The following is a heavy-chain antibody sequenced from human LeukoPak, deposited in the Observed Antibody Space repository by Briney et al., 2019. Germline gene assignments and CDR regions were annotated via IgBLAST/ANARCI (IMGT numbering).Heavy chain of an antibody. V-gene: IGHV3-21*01. D-gene: IGHD3-10*01. CDR3: AREPLWLGTDNAFDI. CDR1: GFTFSSYS. J-gene: IGHJ3*02. CDR2: ISSSSSYI. Sequence: GGSLRLSCAASGFTFSSYSMNWVRQAPGKGLEWVSSISSSSSYIYYADSVKGRFTISRDNAKNSLYLQMNSLRAEDTAVYYCAREPLWLGTDNAFDIWGQGTMVTVSS.